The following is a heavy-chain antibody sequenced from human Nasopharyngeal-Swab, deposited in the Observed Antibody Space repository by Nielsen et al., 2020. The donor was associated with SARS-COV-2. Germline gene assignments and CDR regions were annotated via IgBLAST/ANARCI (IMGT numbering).Heavy chain of an antibody. Sequence: GGSLRLSCAPSGFRFSNYAMHWVRQAPGKGLEWVAVVSYNGGFEHYADSVKGRFTIARDNSKNTLSLQMNSLRIEDTAVYYGAKEAGGGSSSGLDYWGQGTLVTVSP. J-gene: IGHJ4*02. CDR3: AKEAGGGSSSGLDY. CDR2: VSYNGGFE. D-gene: IGHD2-2*01. V-gene: IGHV3-30-3*01. CDR1: GFRFSNYA.